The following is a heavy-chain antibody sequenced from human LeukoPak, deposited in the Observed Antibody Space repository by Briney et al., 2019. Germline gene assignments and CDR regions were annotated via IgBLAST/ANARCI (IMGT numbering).Heavy chain of an antibody. D-gene: IGHD1-26*01. CDR3: ARTGVGATRIDY. J-gene: IGHJ4*02. CDR2: INPNSGGT. V-gene: IGHV1-2*02. CDR1: GYTFTGYY. Sequence: ASVKVSCKASGYTFTGYYMHWVRQAPGQGLEWMGWINPNSGGTNYAQKLQGRVTMTTDTSTSTAYMELRSLRSDDTAVYYCARTGVGATRIDYWGQGTLVTVSS.